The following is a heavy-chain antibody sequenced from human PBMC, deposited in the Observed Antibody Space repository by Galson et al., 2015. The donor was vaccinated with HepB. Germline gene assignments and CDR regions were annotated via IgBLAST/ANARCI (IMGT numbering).Heavy chain of an antibody. CDR1: GFTVSSNY. Sequence: SLRLSCAASGFTVSSNYMSWVRQAPGKGLEWVSVIYSGGSTYYADSVKGRFTISRDNSKNTLYLQMNSLRAEDTAVYYCASDRGYDILTGYYGGFDYWGQGTLVTVSS. CDR3: ASDRGYDILTGYYGGFDY. J-gene: IGHJ4*02. D-gene: IGHD3-9*01. CDR2: IYSGGST. V-gene: IGHV3-66*01.